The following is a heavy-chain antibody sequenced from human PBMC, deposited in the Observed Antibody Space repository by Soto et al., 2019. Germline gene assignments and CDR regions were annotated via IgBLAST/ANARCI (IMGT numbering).Heavy chain of an antibody. V-gene: IGHV4-59*01. D-gene: IGHD3-10*01. Sequence: TSETLSLTCTVSGGSISSYYWSWIRQPPGKGLEWIGYIYYSGSTNYNPSLKSRVTISVDTSKNQFSLKLSSVTAADTAVYYCARQNRELDYWGQGTLVTVSS. CDR2: IYYSGST. CDR3: ARQNRELDY. J-gene: IGHJ4*02. CDR1: GGSISSYY.